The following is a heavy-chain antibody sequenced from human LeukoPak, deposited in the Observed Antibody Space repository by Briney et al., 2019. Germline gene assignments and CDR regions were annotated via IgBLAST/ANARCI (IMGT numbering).Heavy chain of an antibody. D-gene: IGHD6-13*01. CDR2: INHSGST. CDR1: GGSFSGYY. Sequence: SETLSLTCAVYGGSFSGYYWSWIRQPPGKGLEWIGEINHSGSTNYNPSLKSRVTISVDTSKNQFSLKLSSVTAADTAVYYCARVPRYSSFYPKDHMDVWGKGTTVTVSS. CDR3: ARVPRYSSFYPKDHMDV. J-gene: IGHJ6*03. V-gene: IGHV4-34*01.